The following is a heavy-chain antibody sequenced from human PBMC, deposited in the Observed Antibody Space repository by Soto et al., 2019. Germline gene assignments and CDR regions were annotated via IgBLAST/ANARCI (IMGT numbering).Heavy chain of an antibody. CDR2: ISYDGSNK. CDR3: ARDFYVVVPGGWFDP. J-gene: IGHJ5*02. CDR1: GFTFSSFA. Sequence: QVQLVESGGGVVQPGRSLRLSCAASGFTFSSFAMHWVRQAPGKGLEWVAFISYDGSNKYYADSLKGRFTSSRDNSKNTLYLQISSLRTEDTAVYYCARDFYVVVPGGWFDPWVQGTLVTVSS. V-gene: IGHV3-30-3*01. D-gene: IGHD2-15*01.